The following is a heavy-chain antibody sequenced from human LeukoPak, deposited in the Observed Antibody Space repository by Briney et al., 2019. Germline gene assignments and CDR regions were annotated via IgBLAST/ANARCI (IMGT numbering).Heavy chain of an antibody. D-gene: IGHD2-2*01. CDR2: INHSGST. V-gene: IGHV4-39*07. J-gene: IGHJ3*02. CDR1: GGSISSGGYY. Sequence: SETLSLTCTVSGGSISSGGYYWSWIRQPPGKGLEWIGEINHSGSTNYNPSLKSRVTISVDTSKNQFSLKLSSVTAADTAVYYCARGLFSELDPFRYCSSTSCPNDAFDIWGQGTMVTVSS. CDR3: ARGLFSELDPFRYCSSTSCPNDAFDI.